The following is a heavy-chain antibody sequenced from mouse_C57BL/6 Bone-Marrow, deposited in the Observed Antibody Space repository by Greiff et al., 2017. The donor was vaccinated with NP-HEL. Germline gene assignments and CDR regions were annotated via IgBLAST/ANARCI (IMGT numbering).Heavy chain of an antibody. Sequence: QVQLQQSGAELVRPGSSVKLSCKASGYTFTSYWMDWVKQRPGQGLEWIGNIYPSDSETHYNQKFKDKATLTVDKSSSTAYMQLSSLTSEDSAVYYCASIYDGYYGFDYWGQGTTLTVSS. D-gene: IGHD2-3*01. CDR1: GYTFTSYW. J-gene: IGHJ2*01. CDR3: ASIYDGYYGFDY. V-gene: IGHV1-61*01. CDR2: IYPSDSET.